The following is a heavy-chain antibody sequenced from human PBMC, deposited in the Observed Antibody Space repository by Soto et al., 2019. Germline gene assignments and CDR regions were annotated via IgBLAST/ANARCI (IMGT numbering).Heavy chain of an antibody. V-gene: IGHV4-30-4*01. CDR2: IYYSGST. Sequence: QVQLQESGPGLVKPSQTLSLICTVSSGSIGSGDFYWSWIRQPPGKGLEWIGYIYYSGSTYYNPSLKSRATMSVDTSKHLFSLKLSSVTAADTAVYYCARTGVTGTTDWFDPWGQGTLVTVSS. CDR3: ARTGVTGTTDWFDP. CDR1: SGSIGSGDFY. D-gene: IGHD1-7*01. J-gene: IGHJ5*02.